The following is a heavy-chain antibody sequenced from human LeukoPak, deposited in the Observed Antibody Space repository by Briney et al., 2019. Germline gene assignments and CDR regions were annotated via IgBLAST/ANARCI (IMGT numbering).Heavy chain of an antibody. J-gene: IGHJ4*02. V-gene: IGHV6-1*01. CDR3: SRGSNDYRDYSFDY. CDR2: TYYRSKWSN. CDR1: GDSVSSNSTA. D-gene: IGHD4-17*01. Sequence: SQTLSLTCAISGDSVSSNSTAWNWIRQSPSRGLEWLGRTYYRSKWSNNYAVSVKGRITINPDTPKNQFSLQLNSVTPDDTAMYYCSRGSNDYRDYSFDYWGQGTLVTVSS.